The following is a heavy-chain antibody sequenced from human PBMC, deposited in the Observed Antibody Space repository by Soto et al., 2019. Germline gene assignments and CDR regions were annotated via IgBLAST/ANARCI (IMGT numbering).Heavy chain of an antibody. CDR2: IYTGESDT. CDR3: VLQPYGDYIPLGFYS. CDR1: GYSVTSYF. J-gene: IGHJ5*01. D-gene: IGHD4-17*01. Sequence: ESLKISCEASGYSVTSYFIGWVRQMPVKGMEWMGVIYTGESDTRYSPSFQGHVTISADKYTSTAYLQWSSLKASDTAMYYCVLQPYGDYIPLGFYSWGQGTRVTVSS. V-gene: IGHV5-51*01.